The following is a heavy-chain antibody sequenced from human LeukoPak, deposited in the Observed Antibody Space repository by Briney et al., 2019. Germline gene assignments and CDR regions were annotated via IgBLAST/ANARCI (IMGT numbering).Heavy chain of an antibody. J-gene: IGHJ5*02. CDR3: AISLGYCSSTSCFRWFDP. CDR1: GGSISSSSYY. CDR2: IYYSGST. V-gene: IGHV4-39*07. Sequence: PSETLSLTCTVSGGSISSSSYYWGWIRQPPGTGLEWIGSIYYSGSTYYNPSLKSRVTISVDTSKNQFSLKLSSVTAADTAVYYCAISLGYCSSTSCFRWFDPWGQGTLVTVSS. D-gene: IGHD2-2*01.